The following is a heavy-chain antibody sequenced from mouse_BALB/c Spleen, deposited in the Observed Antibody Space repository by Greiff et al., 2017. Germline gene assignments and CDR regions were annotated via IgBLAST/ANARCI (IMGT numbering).Heavy chain of an antibody. V-gene: IGHV5-17*02. D-gene: IGHD2-14*01. CDR3: ARNPSYRSFDY. CDR1: GFTFSSFG. CDR2: ISSGSSTI. J-gene: IGHJ2*01. Sequence: EVQGVESGGGLVQPGGSRKLSCAASGFTFSSFGMHWVRQAPEKGLEWVAYISSGSSTIYYADTVKGRFTISRDNPKNTLFLQMTSLRSEDTAMYYCARNPSYRSFDYWGQGTTLTVSS.